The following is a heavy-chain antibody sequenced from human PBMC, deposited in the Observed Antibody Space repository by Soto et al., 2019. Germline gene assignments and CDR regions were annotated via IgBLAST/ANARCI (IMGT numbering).Heavy chain of an antibody. CDR1: SVSNAW. CDR2: IKNKVDAETT. CDR3: TTGGNVVPMLFAGGDYAMDD. D-gene: IGHD3-10*02. Sequence: SVSNAWMNWVRQVPGKGLEWVGRIKNKVDAETTDYAAPVKGIFTISRDDSKNTLYLQMNSLKAEDTAVYYCTTGGNVVPMLFAGGDYAMDDWGQGTTVIVSS. J-gene: IGHJ6*02. V-gene: IGHV3-15*07.